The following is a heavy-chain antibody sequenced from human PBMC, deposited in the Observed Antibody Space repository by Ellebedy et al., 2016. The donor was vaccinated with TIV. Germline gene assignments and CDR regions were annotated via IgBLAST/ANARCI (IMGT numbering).Heavy chain of an antibody. CDR3: AGGRYGGFTGGYYYYYGMDV. D-gene: IGHD3-16*01. CDR1: GYTFTAFY. V-gene: IGHV1-2*02. Sequence: AASVKVSCKTSGYTFTAFYLHWVRQAPGQGLEWMGWINPNTGATNYAQIFDARATMTRETSISKAYMELSRLRSHDTAVYYCAGGRYGGFTGGYYYYYGMDVWGQGTTVTVSS. CDR2: INPNTGAT. J-gene: IGHJ6*02.